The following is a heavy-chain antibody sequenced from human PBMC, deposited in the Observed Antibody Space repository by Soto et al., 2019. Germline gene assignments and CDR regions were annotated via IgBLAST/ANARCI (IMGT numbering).Heavy chain of an antibody. D-gene: IGHD3-10*01. CDR3: AREKARGVWYYFDY. Sequence: SETLSLTCTVSGGSIGSYYWSWIRQPAGKGLEWIGRIYTSGSTNYNPSLKSRVTMSVDTSKNQFSLKLSSVTAADTAVYYCAREKARGVWYYFDYWGQGTLVTVSS. J-gene: IGHJ4*02. V-gene: IGHV4-4*07. CDR2: IYTSGST. CDR1: GGSIGSYY.